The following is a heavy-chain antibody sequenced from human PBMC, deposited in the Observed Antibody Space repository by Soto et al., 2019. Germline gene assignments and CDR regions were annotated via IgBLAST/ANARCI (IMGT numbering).Heavy chain of an antibody. CDR2: ISGSGDIT. Sequence: EVQLLESGGGLVQPGGSLRLSCAVSGFSFNNSAMTWVRQAPGKGLEWVSGISGSGDITYNPDSVKGRFAISRDTSKNVVYLQMRSLRADDTAVYYCAKVPQWVLRYHDWFFDYWGQGTLVTVSS. CDR1: GFSFNNSA. V-gene: IGHV3-23*01. CDR3: AKVPQWVLRYHDWFFDY. D-gene: IGHD3-9*01. J-gene: IGHJ4*02.